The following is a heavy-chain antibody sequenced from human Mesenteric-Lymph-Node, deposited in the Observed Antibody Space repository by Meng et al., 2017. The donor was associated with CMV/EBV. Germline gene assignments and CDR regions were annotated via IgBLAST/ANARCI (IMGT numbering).Heavy chain of an antibody. CDR1: GFTFTSYA. CDR2: ISGSSDSI. D-gene: IGHD6-19*01. J-gene: IGHJ4*02. Sequence: GESLKISCAASGFTFTSYAMNWVRQAPGKGLEWVSFISGSSDSIHYADSLKGRFTISRDNAKNSLYLQMNFLRAEDTAMYYCATIGWYVPNFDYWGQGTLVTVSS. V-gene: IGHV3-21*01. CDR3: ATIGWYVPNFDY.